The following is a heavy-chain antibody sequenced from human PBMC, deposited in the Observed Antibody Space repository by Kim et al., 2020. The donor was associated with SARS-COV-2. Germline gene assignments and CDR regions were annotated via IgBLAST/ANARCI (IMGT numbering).Heavy chain of an antibody. CDR1: GGSISSSSYY. CDR3: ARLGIVVVKAPFDP. D-gene: IGHD3-22*01. CDR2: IYYSGST. V-gene: IGHV4-39*01. Sequence: SETLSLTCTVSGGSISSSSYYWGWICQPPGKGLEWIGSIYYSGSTYYNPSLKSRVTISVDTSKNQFSLKLSSVTAADMAVYYCARLGIVVVKAPFDPWGQGTLVTVSS. J-gene: IGHJ5*02.